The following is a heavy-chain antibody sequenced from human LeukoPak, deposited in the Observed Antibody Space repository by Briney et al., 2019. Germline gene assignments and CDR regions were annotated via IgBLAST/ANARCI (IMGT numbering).Heavy chain of an antibody. CDR3: ARAYDILTGTHYGMDV. CDR1: GYTFTGYY. Sequence: ASVKVSCKASGYTFTGYYMHWVRQAPGQGLEWMGWINPNSGGTNYAQKFQGWVTMTRDTSISTAYMELSRLRSDDTAVYYCARAYDILTGTHYGMDVWGQGTTVTVSS. CDR2: INPNSGGT. J-gene: IGHJ6*02. V-gene: IGHV1-2*04. D-gene: IGHD3-9*01.